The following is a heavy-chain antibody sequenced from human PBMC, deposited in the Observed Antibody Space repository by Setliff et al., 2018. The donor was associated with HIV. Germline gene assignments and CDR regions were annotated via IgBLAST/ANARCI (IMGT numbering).Heavy chain of an antibody. J-gene: IGHJ5*02. Sequence: SETLSLTCTVSGGSISSYDYNWGWIRPPPGKGLEWIANIYYTGRTYYHPSLKSRVTISVDTSKNQFSLKVTSLTAADTAVYYCARYRRGAEWFDPWGQGTLVTVSS. CDR3: ARYRRGAEWFDP. V-gene: IGHV4-39*01. D-gene: IGHD1-26*01. CDR2: IYYTGRT. CDR1: GGSISSYDYN.